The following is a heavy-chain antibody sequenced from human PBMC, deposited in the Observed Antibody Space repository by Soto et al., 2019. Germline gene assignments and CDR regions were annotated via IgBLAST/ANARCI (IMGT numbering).Heavy chain of an antibody. CDR3: ARGTGVFFGYYYYGMDV. J-gene: IGHJ6*02. CDR1: GGSISSGGYY. D-gene: IGHD7-27*01. V-gene: IGHV4-31*03. CDR2: IYYRGST. Sequence: QVQLQESGPGLVKPSQTLSLTCTVSGGSISSGGYYWSWIRQHPGKGLELIGYIYYRGSTHYNPSRNWRVTNSVDSSKNRFSLKLSSLTAADTAVYYCARGTGVFFGYYYYGMDVWGQGTTVTVSS.